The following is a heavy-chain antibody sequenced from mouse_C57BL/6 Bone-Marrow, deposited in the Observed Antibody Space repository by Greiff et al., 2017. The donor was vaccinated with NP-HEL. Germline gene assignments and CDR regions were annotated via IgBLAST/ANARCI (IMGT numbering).Heavy chain of an antibody. CDR1: GFTFSSYA. Sequence: EVKLVESGGGLVKPGGSLKLSCAASGFTFSSYAMSWVRQTPEKRLAWVATISDGGSYTYYPDNVKGRFTISRDNAKNNLYLQMSHLKSEDTAMYYCARDGGYPYYLDYWGQGTTLTVSS. CDR3: ARDGGYPYYLDY. V-gene: IGHV5-4*01. J-gene: IGHJ2*01. CDR2: ISDGGSYT.